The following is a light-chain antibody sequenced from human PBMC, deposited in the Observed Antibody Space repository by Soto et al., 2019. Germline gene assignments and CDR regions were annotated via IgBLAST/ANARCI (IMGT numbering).Light chain of an antibody. CDR2: GSS. CDR3: QHYGTSPPYT. CDR1: QSINNY. Sequence: EIVLTQSPGTLSLSPGERATLSCRASQSINNYLAWYQQKPGQTPRLLIYGSSSRATGISDRFSGGGSGTDFTLTISRLEPEDFALYYCQHYGTSPPYTFGQGTKLEIK. J-gene: IGKJ2*01. V-gene: IGKV3-20*01.